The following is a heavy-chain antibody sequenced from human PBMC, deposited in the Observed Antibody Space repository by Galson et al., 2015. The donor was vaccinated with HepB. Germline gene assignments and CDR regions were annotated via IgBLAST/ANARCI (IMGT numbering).Heavy chain of an antibody. Sequence: SLRLSCAASGFTFSSYGMHWVRQAPGKGLEWVAVISYDGSNKYYADSVKGRFTISRDNSKNTLYLQMNSLRAEDTAVYYCAKDLVVRGVKTIRRAYYYYYGMDVWGQGTTVTVSS. V-gene: IGHV3-30*18. J-gene: IGHJ6*02. CDR1: GFTFSSYG. D-gene: IGHD3-10*01. CDR2: ISYDGSNK. CDR3: AKDLVVRGVKTIRRAYYYYYGMDV.